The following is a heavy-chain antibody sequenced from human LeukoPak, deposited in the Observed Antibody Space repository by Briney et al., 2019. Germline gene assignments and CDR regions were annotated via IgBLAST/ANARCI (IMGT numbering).Heavy chain of an antibody. V-gene: IGHV3-48*01. CDR3: ARGYCGGDCYGD. Sequence: GGSLRLSCAASGFIFSDDNMNWVRQAPGKGLEWVSYISSGSSTIYYADSVEGRFTISRDNAKSSLYLQMNSLRVEDMAVYYCARGYCGGDCYGDWGQGTLVTVSS. CDR2: ISSGSSTI. J-gene: IGHJ1*01. CDR1: GFIFSDDN. D-gene: IGHD2-21*02.